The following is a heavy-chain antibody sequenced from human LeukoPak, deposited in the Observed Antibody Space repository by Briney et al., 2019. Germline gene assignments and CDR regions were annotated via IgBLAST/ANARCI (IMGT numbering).Heavy chain of an antibody. J-gene: IGHJ5*02. CDR3: AREDSGWFAWFDP. CDR2: IHHGGST. CDR1: GGSITISYW. D-gene: IGHD6-19*01. V-gene: IGHV4-4*02. Sequence: SETLSLTCAVSGGSITISYWWSWVRQPPGKGLEWIGEIHHGGSTNYEPSLKSRVTMSVDKSKNQFSLRLTSVTAADTAVYYCAREDSGWFAWFDPWGQGTLVTVSS.